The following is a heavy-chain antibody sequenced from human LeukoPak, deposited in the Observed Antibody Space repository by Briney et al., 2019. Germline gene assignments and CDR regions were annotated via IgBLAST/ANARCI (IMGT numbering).Heavy chain of an antibody. D-gene: IGHD1-26*01. J-gene: IGHJ4*02. Sequence: ASVKVSCKASGYTFTSYDINWVRQATGQGLEWMGWMNPNSGNTGYAQKFQGRVTITRNTFISTAYMELSSLRSEDTAVYYCARVQDLVGARKARLGYWGQGTLVTVSS. CDR3: ARVQDLVGARKARLGY. V-gene: IGHV1-8*03. CDR1: GYTFTSYD. CDR2: MNPNSGNT.